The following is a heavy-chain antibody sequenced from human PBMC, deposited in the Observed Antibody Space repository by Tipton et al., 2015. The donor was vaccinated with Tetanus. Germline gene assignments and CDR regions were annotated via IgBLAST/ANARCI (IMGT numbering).Heavy chain of an antibody. J-gene: IGHJ4*02. Sequence: GLVKPSETLSLTCTVSGGSISSYYWSWIRQSAAMGLEWIGRINTSGSSDYNPSLKGRVTMSIDTSGNRFSLDLTSVTAADMAVYYCARSISAGSVWPYEHWGQGTLVTVSS. D-gene: IGHD6-13*01. CDR3: ARSISAGSVWPYEH. CDR2: INTSGSS. V-gene: IGHV4-4*07. CDR1: GGSISSYY.